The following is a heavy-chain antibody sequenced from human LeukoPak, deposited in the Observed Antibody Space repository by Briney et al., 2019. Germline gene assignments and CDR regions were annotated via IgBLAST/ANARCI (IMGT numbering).Heavy chain of an antibody. CDR3: ARDVSYDGSGHYHGASDI. J-gene: IGHJ3*02. D-gene: IGHD3-22*01. V-gene: IGHV4-59*02. CDR1: GGSVSSYY. Sequence: ETRSLTCTVSGGSVSSYYWSWIRQPPGKGLEWIAYIDYTGITKYNPSLRSRVTISVDTSTKQFSLKLSSVTAADTAVYYCARDVSYDGSGHYHGASDIWGQ. CDR2: IDYTGIT.